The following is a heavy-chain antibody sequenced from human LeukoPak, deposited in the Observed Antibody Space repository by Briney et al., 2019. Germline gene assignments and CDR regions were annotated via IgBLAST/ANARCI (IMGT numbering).Heavy chain of an antibody. CDR1: GYSFTSYW. V-gene: IGHV5-51*01. J-gene: IGHJ5*02. Sequence: GESLKISCKGSGYSFTSYWIGWVRQMPGKGLEWMGIIYPGDSDTRYSPSFQGQVTISADKSISTAYLQWSSLKASDTAMYYCARNPHYDSSGYYYPWFYPWGQGTLVTVSS. CDR2: IYPGDSDT. CDR3: ARNPHYDSSGYYYPWFYP. D-gene: IGHD3-22*01.